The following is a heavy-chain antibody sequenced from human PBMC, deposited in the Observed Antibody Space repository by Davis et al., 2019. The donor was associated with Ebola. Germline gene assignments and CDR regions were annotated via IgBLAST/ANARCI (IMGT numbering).Heavy chain of an antibody. CDR1: GFTFSGSA. CDR3: ARRLEVAVYSFYYYGMDV. D-gene: IGHD2-8*02. V-gene: IGHV3-73*01. Sequence: GESLKISCAASGFTFSGSAMHWVRQASGKGLEWVGRIRSKANSYATAYAASVKGRFTISRDDSKNTAYLQMNSLRAEDTAVYYCARRLEVAVYSFYYYGMDVWGQGTTVTVSS. CDR2: IRSKANSYAT. J-gene: IGHJ6*02.